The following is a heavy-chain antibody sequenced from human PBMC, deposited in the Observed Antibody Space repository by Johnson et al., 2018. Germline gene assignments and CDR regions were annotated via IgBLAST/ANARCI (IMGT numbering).Heavy chain of an antibody. D-gene: IGHD1-1*01. CDR1: GYTFTSYD. CDR3: ARQLGRGRSPTRLAYYDYYYMDV. J-gene: IGHJ6*03. V-gene: IGHV1-8*01. Sequence: QEQLVQSGAEVKKPGASVKVSCKASGYTFTSYDINWVRQATGQGLEWMGWMNPNSGKPGYAQKFQGRGTRTRNISIRTAYTERSSLRSEDTAVYYCARQLGRGRSPTRLAYYDYYYMDVWGKGTTVTVSS. CDR2: MNPNSGKP.